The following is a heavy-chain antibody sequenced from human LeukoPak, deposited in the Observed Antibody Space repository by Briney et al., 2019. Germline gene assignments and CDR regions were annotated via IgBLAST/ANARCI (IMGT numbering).Heavy chain of an antibody. CDR3: SKSGGYGLIDY. Sequence: SETLSLTCAVYGGSFSGYYWSWIRQPPGKGLEWIGEINHSGSTNYNPSLKSRVTISVDTSKNQFSLKLNSVTAADTATYYCSKSGGYGLIDYWGQGTLVTVSS. CDR1: GGSFSGYY. CDR2: INHSGST. J-gene: IGHJ4*02. V-gene: IGHV4-34*01. D-gene: IGHD1-26*01.